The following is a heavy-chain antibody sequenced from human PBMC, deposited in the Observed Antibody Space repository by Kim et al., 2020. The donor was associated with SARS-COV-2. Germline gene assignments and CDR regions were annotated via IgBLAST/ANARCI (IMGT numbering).Heavy chain of an antibody. CDR2: ISYDGSNK. Sequence: GGSLRLSCAASGFTFSSYAMHWVRQAPGKGLEWVAVISYDGSNKYYADSVKGRFTISRDNSKNTLYLQMNSLRAEDTAVYYCARGDYYDSSGYYYFDYWG. J-gene: IGHJ4*01. D-gene: IGHD3-22*01. V-gene: IGHV3-30*04. CDR3: ARGDYYDSSGYYYFDY. CDR1: GFTFSSYA.